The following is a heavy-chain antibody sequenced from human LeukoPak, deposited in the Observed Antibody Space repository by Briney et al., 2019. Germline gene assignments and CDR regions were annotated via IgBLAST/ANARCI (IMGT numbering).Heavy chain of an antibody. CDR3: ARDRLGATGHWRIDV. V-gene: IGHV4-34*01. CDR1: GGSFSGYY. CDR2: INHSGTT. D-gene: IGHD1-26*01. Sequence: PSETLSLTCAVYGGSFSGYYWSWLRQPPGKGLEWIGEINHSGTTNYSPSLESRVTMSLDTSKNRFSLSLSSVTAADTAVYYCARDRLGATGHWRIDVWGRGTLVTVSS. J-gene: IGHJ2*01.